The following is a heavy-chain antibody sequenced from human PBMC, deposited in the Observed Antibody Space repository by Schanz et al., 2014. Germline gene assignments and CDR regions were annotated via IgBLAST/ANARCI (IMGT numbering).Heavy chain of an antibody. CDR3: ARDHTTESYYSAGPPIDY. CDR1: GFTFSSYG. V-gene: IGHV3-33*01. CDR2: IWYDGSNK. J-gene: IGHJ4*02. D-gene: IGHD1-26*01. Sequence: QVQLVESGGGVVQPGRSLRLSCAASGFTFSSYGMHWARQAPGKGLEWVAVIWYDGSNKYYADSVKGRFTISRDNSKNTLFLQMNSLRAEDTAVYYCARDHTTESYYSAGPPIDYWGQGTLLTVSP.